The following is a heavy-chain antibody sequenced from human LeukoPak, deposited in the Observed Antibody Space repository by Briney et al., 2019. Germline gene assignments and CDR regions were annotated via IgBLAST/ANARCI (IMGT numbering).Heavy chain of an antibody. CDR3: ARLPQRSDVSTSYANSFDY. J-gene: IGHJ4*02. V-gene: IGHV4-39*01. CDR1: GASISSSSYY. D-gene: IGHD3-10*01. CDR2: IYYSGST. Sequence: SETLSLTCTVSGASISSSSYYWAWLRQPPGRGLEGLGNIYYSGSTYYNPSLKSRVTISVDTAKNRLSLKLTSVTAADTAAFYXARLPQRSDVSTSYANSFDYWGQGTLVTVSS.